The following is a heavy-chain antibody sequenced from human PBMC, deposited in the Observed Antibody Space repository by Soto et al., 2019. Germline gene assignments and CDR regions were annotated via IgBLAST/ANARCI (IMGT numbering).Heavy chain of an antibody. CDR2: IYYSGST. CDR3: ARRLNCSGGSCYSVANWFDP. D-gene: IGHD2-15*01. V-gene: IGHV4-39*01. Sequence: QLQLQESGPGLVKPSETLSLTCTVSGGSISSSSYYWGWIRQPPGKGLEWIGSIYYSGSTYYNPSLKSRVTISVDTSKNQFSLKLSSVTAADTAVYYCARRLNCSGGSCYSVANWFDPWGQGTLVTVSS. J-gene: IGHJ5*02. CDR1: GGSISSSSYY.